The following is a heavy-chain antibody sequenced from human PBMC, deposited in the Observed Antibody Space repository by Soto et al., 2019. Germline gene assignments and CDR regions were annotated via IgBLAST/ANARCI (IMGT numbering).Heavy chain of an antibody. J-gene: IGHJ4*02. CDR2: MTSSGSAI. CDR3: ARVGGSFFEN. Sequence: EVQLVESGGGLVQPGRSLRLSCAASGFTFGTYAMSWVRQAPGKGLEWVSAMTSSGSAIYYAESVRGRFIISRDNARNTLSLQLNRLRVEDTALYYCARVGGSFFENWGQGTRVTVSS. D-gene: IGHD3-16*01. CDR1: GFTFGTYA. V-gene: IGHV3-23*04.